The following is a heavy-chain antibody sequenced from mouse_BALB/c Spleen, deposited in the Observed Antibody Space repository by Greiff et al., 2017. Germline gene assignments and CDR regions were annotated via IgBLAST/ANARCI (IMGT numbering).Heavy chain of an antibody. J-gene: IGHJ4*01. CDR3: ARSYRYDYYAMDY. D-gene: IGHD2-14*01. Sequence: QVQLQQSGAELARPGASVKLSCKASGYTFTDYYINWVKQRTGQGLEWIGEIYPGSGNTYYNEKFKGKATLTADKSSSTAYMQLSSLTSEDSAVYFCARSYRYDYYAMDYWGQGTSVTVSS. V-gene: IGHV1-77*01. CDR2: IYPGSGNT. CDR1: GYTFTDYY.